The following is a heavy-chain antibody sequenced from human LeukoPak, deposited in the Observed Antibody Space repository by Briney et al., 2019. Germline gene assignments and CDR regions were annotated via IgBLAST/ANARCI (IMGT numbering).Heavy chain of an antibody. Sequence: GGSLRLSCSASGFTFSSYGMHWVRQAPGKGLEWVAVISYDGSRKYYADSVKGRFTISRDNSKNTLDLQMNSLRAEDTAVYHCAKVIAADGKDGAFDIWGQGTMVTVSS. CDR3: AKVIAADGKDGAFDI. J-gene: IGHJ3*02. V-gene: IGHV3-30*18. CDR1: GFTFSSYG. D-gene: IGHD6-13*01. CDR2: ISYDGSRK.